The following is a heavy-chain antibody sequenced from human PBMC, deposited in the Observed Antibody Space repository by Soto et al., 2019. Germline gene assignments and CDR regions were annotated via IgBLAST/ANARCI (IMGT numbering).Heavy chain of an antibody. J-gene: IGHJ4*02. CDR2: IWYDGSNK. V-gene: IGHV3-33*01. Sequence: GGSLRLSCAASGFTFSSYGMHWVRQAPGKGLEWVAVIWYDGSNKYYADSVKGRFTISRDNSKNTLYLQMNSLRAEDTAVYYCARGPSYYYDSSGQGFDYWGQGTLVTVSS. CDR1: GFTFSSYG. D-gene: IGHD3-22*01. CDR3: ARGPSYYYDSSGQGFDY.